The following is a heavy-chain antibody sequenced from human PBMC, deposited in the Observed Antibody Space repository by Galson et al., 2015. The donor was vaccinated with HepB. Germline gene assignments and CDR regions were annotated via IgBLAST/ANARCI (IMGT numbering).Heavy chain of an antibody. D-gene: IGHD4-17*01. J-gene: IGHJ4*02. CDR2: ISSSSSYI. CDR3: ARVHDYGDYVGY. V-gene: IGHV3-21*01. CDR1: GFIFNSYS. Sequence: SLRLSCAASGFIFNSYSVNWVRQAPGKGLEWVSSISSSSSYIYYADSVKGRFTISRDNAKNSLYLQMNSLRAEDTAVYYCARVHDYGDYVGYWGQGTLVTVSS.